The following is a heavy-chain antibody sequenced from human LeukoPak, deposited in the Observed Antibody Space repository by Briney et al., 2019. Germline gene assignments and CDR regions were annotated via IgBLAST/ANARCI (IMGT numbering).Heavy chain of an antibody. V-gene: IGHV4-59*08. CDR2: IYYSGST. D-gene: IGHD2-21*02. CDR3: ARTCGGDCYADY. Sequence: SETLSLTCTVSDGPISSYYWSWIRQPPGKGLEWIGYIYYSGSTNYNPSLKSRVTISVDTSKNQFSLKLSSVTAADTAVYYCARTCGGDCYADYWGQGTLVTVSS. CDR1: DGPISSYY. J-gene: IGHJ4*02.